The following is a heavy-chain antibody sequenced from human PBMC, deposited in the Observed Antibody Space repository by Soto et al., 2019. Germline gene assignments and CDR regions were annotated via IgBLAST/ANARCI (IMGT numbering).Heavy chain of an antibody. CDR2: IIPIFGTA. D-gene: IGHD2-21*02. J-gene: IGHJ4*02. Sequence: SVKVSCKASGGTFSSYAISWVRQAPGQGLEWMGGIIPIFGTANYAQKFQGRVTITADESTSTAYMELSSLRSEDTAVYYCARDPTRTCCGGDCYSDSFDYWGQGTLVTVSS. CDR1: GGTFSSYA. V-gene: IGHV1-69*13. CDR3: ARDPTRTCCGGDCYSDSFDY.